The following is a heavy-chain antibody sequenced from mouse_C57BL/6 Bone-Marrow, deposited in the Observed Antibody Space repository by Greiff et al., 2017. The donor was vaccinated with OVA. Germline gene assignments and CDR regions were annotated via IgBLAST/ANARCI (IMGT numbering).Heavy chain of an antibody. CDR2: INYDGSST. CDR1: GFTFSDYY. Sequence: EVQLVESEGGLVQPGSSMKLSCTASGFTFSDYYMAWVRQVPEKGLEWVANINYDGSSTYYLDSLKSRFIISRDNAKNILYLQMSSLKSEDTATYYCARGYYGNYGGDYFDYWGQGTTLTVSS. D-gene: IGHD2-1*01. V-gene: IGHV5-16*01. CDR3: ARGYYGNYGGDYFDY. J-gene: IGHJ2*01.